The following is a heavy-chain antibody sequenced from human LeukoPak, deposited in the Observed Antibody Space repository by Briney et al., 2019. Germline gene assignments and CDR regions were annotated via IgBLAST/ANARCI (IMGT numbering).Heavy chain of an antibody. V-gene: IGHV1-69*13. CDR3: ARKILGRRWLPSDY. D-gene: IGHD5-24*01. CDR2: IIPIFGTA. J-gene: IGHJ4*02. CDR1: GGTFSSYA. Sequence: ASVKVSCKASGGTFSSYAISWVRQAPGQGLEWMGGIIPIFGTANYAQKFQGRVTITADESTSTAYMELSSLRSEDTAVYYCARKILGRRWLPSDYWGQGTLVTVSS.